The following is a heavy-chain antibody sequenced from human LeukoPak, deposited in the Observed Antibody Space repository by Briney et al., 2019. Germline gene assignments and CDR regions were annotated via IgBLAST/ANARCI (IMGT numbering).Heavy chain of an antibody. D-gene: IGHD4-17*01. Sequence: SETLSLTCAVYGGSFSGYYWSWIRQPPGKGPEWIGEINHSGSTNYNPSLKSRVTISVDTSKNQFSLKLSSVTAADTAVYYCARVSTTTAYWGQGTLVTVSS. J-gene: IGHJ4*02. CDR2: INHSGST. CDR1: GGSFSGYY. CDR3: ARVSTTTAY. V-gene: IGHV4-34*01.